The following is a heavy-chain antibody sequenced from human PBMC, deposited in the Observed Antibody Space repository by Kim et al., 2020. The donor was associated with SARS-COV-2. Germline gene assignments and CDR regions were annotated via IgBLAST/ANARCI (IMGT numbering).Heavy chain of an antibody. J-gene: IGHJ4*02. V-gene: IGHV4-39*01. D-gene: IGHD3-10*01. Sequence: SETLSLTCTVSGGSISSSSYYWGWIRQPPGKGLEWIGSIYYSGSTYYNPSLKSRVTISVDTSKNQFSLKLSSVTAADTSVYYCARLTTYGSGSSDYCGQGTLVTVSS. CDR2: IYYSGST. CDR1: GGSISSSSYY. CDR3: ARLTTYGSGSSDY.